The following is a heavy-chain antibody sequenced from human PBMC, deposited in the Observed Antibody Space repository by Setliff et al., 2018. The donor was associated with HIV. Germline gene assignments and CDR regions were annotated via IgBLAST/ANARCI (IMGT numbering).Heavy chain of an antibody. CDR1: GYTFTNYD. CDR2: ISVYNGNT. Sequence: ASVKVSCKSSGYTFTNYDINWVRQAPGQGLEWMGWISVYNGNTNFAQKLPGRVTMTTDTSTSTAYMELRSLRSDDTAVYYCARGYSSSSSYYYGMDVWGQGTTVTVSS. V-gene: IGHV1-18*01. J-gene: IGHJ6*02. CDR3: ARGYSSSSSYYYGMDV. D-gene: IGHD6-6*01.